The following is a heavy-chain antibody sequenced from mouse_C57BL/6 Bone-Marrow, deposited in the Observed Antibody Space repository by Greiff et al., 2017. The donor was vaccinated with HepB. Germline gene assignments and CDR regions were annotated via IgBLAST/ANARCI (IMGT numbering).Heavy chain of an antibody. CDR3: ARSYYSNLYFDY. CDR2: IHPNSGST. J-gene: IGHJ2*01. V-gene: IGHV1-64*01. D-gene: IGHD2-5*01. Sequence: QLQQPGAELVKPGASVKLSCKASGYTFTSYWMHWVKQRPGQGLEWIGMIHPNSGSTNYNEKFKSKATLTVDKSSSTAYMQLSSLTSEDSAVYYCARSYYSNLYFDYWGQGTTLTVSS. CDR1: GYTFTSYW.